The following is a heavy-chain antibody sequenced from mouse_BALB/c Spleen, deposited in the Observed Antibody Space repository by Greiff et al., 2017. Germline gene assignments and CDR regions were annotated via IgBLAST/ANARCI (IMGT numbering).Heavy chain of an antibody. CDR2: IYYSGTI. CDR3: ARWLPYYFDY. V-gene: IGHV3-5*02. Sequence: VQLKESGPGLVKPSQTVSLTCTVTGISITTGNYRWSWIRQFPGNKLEWIGYIYYSGTITYNPSLTSRTTITRDTSKNQFFLEMNSLTAEDTATYYCARWLPYYFDYWGQGTTLTVSS. J-gene: IGHJ2*01. CDR1: GISITTGNYR. D-gene: IGHD2-2*01.